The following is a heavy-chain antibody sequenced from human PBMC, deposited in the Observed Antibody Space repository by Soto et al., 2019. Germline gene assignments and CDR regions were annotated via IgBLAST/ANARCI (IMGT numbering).Heavy chain of an antibody. CDR1: RYIFTAFL. CDR3: ASYDPGARFDP. CDR2: INPNNGAT. D-gene: IGHD1-1*01. V-gene: IGHV1-2*02. J-gene: IGHJ5*02. Sequence: QVQLVQSGAEVKKHGASVNASCKAPRYIFTAFLLHWVRQAPGQGLELMGWINPNNGATHYGLSFQGTVTMPRDTSISTDYMALSSLRSDDTAVYYWASYDPGARFDPWAQGPLVIVPS.